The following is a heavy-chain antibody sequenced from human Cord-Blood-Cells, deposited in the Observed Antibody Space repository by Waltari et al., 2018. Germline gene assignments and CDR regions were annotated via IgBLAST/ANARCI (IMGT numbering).Heavy chain of an antibody. CDR3: AARPYDFWSGYYAFDI. J-gene: IGHJ3*02. Sequence: QVQLVQSGAEVKKPGSSVKVSCKASGGTFSSSAISWVRQAPGQGLEWMGGIIPIFGTANYEQKFQGRVTITADKSTSTAYMELSSLRSEDTAVYYCAARPYDFWSGYYAFDIWGQGTMVTVSS. D-gene: IGHD3-3*01. CDR2: IIPIFGTA. V-gene: IGHV1-69*06. CDR1: GGTFSSSA.